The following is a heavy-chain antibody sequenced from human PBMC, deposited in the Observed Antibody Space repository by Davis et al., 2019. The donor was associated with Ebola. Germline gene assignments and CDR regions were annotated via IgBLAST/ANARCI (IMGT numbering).Heavy chain of an antibody. D-gene: IGHD6-13*01. J-gene: IGHJ4*02. CDR2: ISSGGSSI. Sequence: GESLKISCAASGFTFSSYEMNWVRQAPGKGLEWVSYISSGGSSIYYADSVRGRFTISRDNAKNSLYLQMNSLRAEDTAVYYCAKAPWGPYSSSWEDYWGQGTLVTVSS. CDR1: GFTFSSYE. V-gene: IGHV3-48*03. CDR3: AKAPWGPYSSSWEDY.